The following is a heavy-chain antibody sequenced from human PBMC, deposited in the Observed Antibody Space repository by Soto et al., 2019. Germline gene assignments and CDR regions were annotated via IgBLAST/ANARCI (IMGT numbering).Heavy chain of an antibody. CDR3: ARGGGVGVAGSAAFDM. J-gene: IGHJ3*02. Sequence: QLHLVQSGAVVKKPGASVTVSCSASGYPVTAYYMHWVRQAPGRGLEWMGGINPATGAAKYTQTYQGRVTMTRATSTSTVSMEPSGLTSEDTAVFYCARGGGVGVAGSAAFDMWGQGTLVTVSS. D-gene: IGHD3-3*01. V-gene: IGHV1-2*02. CDR2: INPATGAA. CDR1: GYPVTAYY.